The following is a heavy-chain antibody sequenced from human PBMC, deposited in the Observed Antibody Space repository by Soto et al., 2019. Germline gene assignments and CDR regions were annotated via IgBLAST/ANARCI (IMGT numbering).Heavy chain of an antibody. CDR1: GDTLTELS. V-gene: IGHV1-24*01. J-gene: IGHJ4*02. CDR2: FDPEDGET. D-gene: IGHD2-15*01. CDR3: QTYCSGGSCLTDY. Sequence: ASVKVSCKVSGDTLTELSMHWVRQAPGKGLEWMGGFDPEDGETIYAQKFQGRVTMTEDTSTDTAYMELSSLRSEDTAVYYCQTYCSGGSCLTDYWGQGTLVTVSS.